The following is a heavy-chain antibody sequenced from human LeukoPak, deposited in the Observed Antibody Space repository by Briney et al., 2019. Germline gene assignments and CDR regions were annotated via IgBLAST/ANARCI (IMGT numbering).Heavy chain of an antibody. V-gene: IGHV1-69*05. CDR1: GGTFSSYA. J-gene: IGHJ4*02. CDR3: TTFDY. CDR2: IIPIFGTA. D-gene: IGHD1-1*01. Sequence: SVKVSCKASGGTFSSYAISWVRQAPGQGLEWMGGIIPIFGTANYAQKFQGRVTMTRDMSMSTVYMELSSLRSEDTAVFYCTTFDYWGQGTLVTVSS.